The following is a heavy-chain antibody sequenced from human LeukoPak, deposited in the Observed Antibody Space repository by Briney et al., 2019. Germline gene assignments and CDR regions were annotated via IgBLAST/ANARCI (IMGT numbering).Heavy chain of an antibody. CDR3: ARKLGVVTAIPHFDY. J-gene: IGHJ4*02. D-gene: IGHD2-21*02. V-gene: IGHV4-31*03. CDR1: GGSISSGSYS. CDR2: IFYSGNI. Sequence: SETLSLTCTVSGGSISSGSYSWNWIRQHPGKGLEWIGYIFYSGNIYYNPSLKSRVTISVDTSKNQFSLKLSSVTAADTAVYYCARKLGVVTAIPHFDYWGQGALVTVSS.